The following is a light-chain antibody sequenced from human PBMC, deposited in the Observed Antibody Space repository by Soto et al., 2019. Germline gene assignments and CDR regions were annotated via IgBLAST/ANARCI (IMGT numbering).Light chain of an antibody. CDR3: CSYAGSSSLV. J-gene: IGLJ2*01. V-gene: IGLV2-11*01. CDR1: SSDVGGYDY. CDR2: GVN. Sequence: QSALTQPRSVSGSPGQSVTISCTGTSSDVGGYDYVSWYQQHPGKAPKLMIYGVNKRPSGVPDRFSGSKSGNTASLTISGLQAEDEADYYCCSYAGSSSLVFGGGTKVTVL.